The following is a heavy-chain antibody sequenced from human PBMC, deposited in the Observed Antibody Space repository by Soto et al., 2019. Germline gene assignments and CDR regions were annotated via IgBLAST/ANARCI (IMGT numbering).Heavy chain of an antibody. D-gene: IGHD5-12*01. CDR2: ISDTGSG. CDR3: ARAHSGYAPLGMDV. J-gene: IGHJ6*02. Sequence: QVQLQESGPGLVKPSETLAVTCTVSGGSVSSGSYYWSWIRQPPGKGLEWVGCISDTGSGDYNSPHKSQVTISVHTSKRQFSLRLNAVTAAATAVYYCARAHSGYAPLGMDVLGQGTTVTVSS. CDR1: GGSVSSGSYY. V-gene: IGHV4-61*01.